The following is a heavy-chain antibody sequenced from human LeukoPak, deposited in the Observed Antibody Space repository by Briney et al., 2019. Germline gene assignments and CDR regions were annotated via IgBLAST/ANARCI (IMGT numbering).Heavy chain of an antibody. CDR2: IYYSGST. V-gene: IGHV4-31*03. Sequence: PSETLSLTCTVSGGSISSGGYYWSWIRQPPGKGLEWIGYIYYSGSTYYNPSLKSRVTISVDTSKNQSSLKLSSVTAADTAVYYCARDSHGYSSSSHLGYWGQGTLVTVSS. D-gene: IGHD6-6*01. CDR3: ARDSHGYSSSSHLGY. J-gene: IGHJ4*02. CDR1: GGSISSGGYY.